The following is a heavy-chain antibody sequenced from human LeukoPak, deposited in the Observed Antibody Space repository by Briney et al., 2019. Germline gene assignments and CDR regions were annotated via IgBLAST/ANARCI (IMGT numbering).Heavy chain of an antibody. V-gene: IGHV3-7*01. CDR3: ARLLTTVTTKVGFDY. J-gene: IGHJ4*02. CDR2: IKQDGSEK. CDR1: GFTFSSYW. D-gene: IGHD4-17*01. Sequence: GGSLRLSCAASGFTFSSYWMTWVRQAPGKGLEWVANIKQDGSEKYYVDSVKGRFTISRDNAENSPYLQMNSLRAEDTAVYYCARLLTTVTTKVGFDYWGQGTLVTVSS.